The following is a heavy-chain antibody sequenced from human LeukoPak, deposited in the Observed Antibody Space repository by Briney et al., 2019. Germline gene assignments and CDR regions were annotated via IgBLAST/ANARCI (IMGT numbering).Heavy chain of an antibody. V-gene: IGHV3-30*02. D-gene: IGHD4-17*01. CDR1: GFTFSSYG. CDR2: IRYDGSNK. J-gene: IGHJ4*02. CDR3: AIDLDGDYLYY. Sequence: GGSLRLSCAASGFTFSSYGMHWVRQAPGKGLEWVAFIRYDGSNKYYADSVKGRFTISRDNSKNTLYLQLNSLRAEDTAVYYCAIDLDGDYLYYWAQGTLVTVSS.